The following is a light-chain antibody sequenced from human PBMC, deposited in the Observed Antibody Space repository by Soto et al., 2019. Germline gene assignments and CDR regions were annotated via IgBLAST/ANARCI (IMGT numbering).Light chain of an antibody. CDR2: EVS. V-gene: IGLV2-14*01. CDR1: SSDVGGYKY. J-gene: IGLJ3*02. CDR3: SSYTSSNTWV. Sequence: QSALTQPASVSGSPGQSITLSCTGTSSDVGGYKYVPWYQQHPGNAPKVLIYEVSNRPSGVSNRFSGSKSGNTASLTISGLQAEDEDDYYCSSYTSSNTWVFGGGTKVTVL.